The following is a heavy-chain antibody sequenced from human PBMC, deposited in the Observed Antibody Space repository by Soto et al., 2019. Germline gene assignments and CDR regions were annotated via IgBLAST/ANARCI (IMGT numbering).Heavy chain of an antibody. CDR3: PRGWGKYYGVNDN. Sequence: QLVQSGAEVKRPGASVTVSCKASGYTFNTFGISWVRQAPGQGPEWMGCISGDNGKRDYSRKLQGRINLTTDPFTHTPDKERRCLTSDGTALDRWPRGWGKYYGVNDNWSQGDLVTVSS. CDR2: ISGDNGKR. J-gene: IGHJ4*02. V-gene: IGHV1-18*01. D-gene: IGHD3-10*01. CDR1: GYTFNTFG.